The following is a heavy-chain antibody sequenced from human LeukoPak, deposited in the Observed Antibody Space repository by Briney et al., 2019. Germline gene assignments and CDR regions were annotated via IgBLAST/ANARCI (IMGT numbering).Heavy chain of an antibody. J-gene: IGHJ6*03. CDR3: ARAVVRGVIVYYYYYYMDV. D-gene: IGHD3-10*01. CDR2: MNPNSGNK. CDR1: GYTFTSYD. V-gene: IGHV1-8*01. Sequence: ASVKVSFKASGYTFTSYDINLVRQATGQGLGWMGWMNPNSGNKGYAQRFQGRVTMTRNTSISTAYMELSSLRSEDTAVYYCARAVVRGVIVYYYYYYMDVWGKGTTVTVSS.